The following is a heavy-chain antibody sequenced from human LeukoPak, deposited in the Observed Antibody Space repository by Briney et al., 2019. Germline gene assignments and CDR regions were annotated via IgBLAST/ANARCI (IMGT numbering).Heavy chain of an antibody. CDR2: IYYSGST. CDR1: GDSISSYY. CDR3: ARGYGGNSYAFDI. J-gene: IGHJ3*02. V-gene: IGHV4-59*12. D-gene: IGHD4-23*01. Sequence: GSGPTLVKPSETLSLTCTVSGDSISSYYWSWIRQPPGKGLEWIGYIYYSGSTNYNPSLKSRVTISVDTSKNQFSLKLSSVTAADTAVYYCARGYGGNSYAFDIWGQGTMVTVSS.